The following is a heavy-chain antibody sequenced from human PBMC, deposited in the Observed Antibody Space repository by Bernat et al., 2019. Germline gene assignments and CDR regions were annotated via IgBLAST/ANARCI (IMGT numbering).Heavy chain of an antibody. CDR2: ITESGGNT. D-gene: IGHD6-13*01. V-gene: IGHV3-23*01. CDR3: AKGYGTSWWVEQ. J-gene: IGHJ1*01. CDR1: GSTFSSYA. Sequence: EVQLSESGGGLVQPGGSLRLPCAAPGSTFSSYAMSWARQAPGKGLERVAGITESGGNTYDAESVEGRFTICRGNSRNALYLQMSRLGGEGAAVYCCAKGYGTSWWVEQWGQGTLVTVA.